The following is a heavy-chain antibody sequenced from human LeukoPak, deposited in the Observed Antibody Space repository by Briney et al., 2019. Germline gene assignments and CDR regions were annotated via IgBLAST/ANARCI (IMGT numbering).Heavy chain of an antibody. CDR2: ISGDAGRT. CDR1: GFIFSNHG. J-gene: IGHJ4*02. V-gene: IGHV3-23*01. D-gene: IGHD1-26*01. Sequence: GGTLRLSCAASGFIFSNHGMNWVRQAPGKGLEWVSGISGDAGRTYYADSVKGRFTISRDNSKNTLYLQMNSLRAEDTAIYYCAKDRAWGAFAYWGQGTLVTVSS. CDR3: AKDRAWGAFAY.